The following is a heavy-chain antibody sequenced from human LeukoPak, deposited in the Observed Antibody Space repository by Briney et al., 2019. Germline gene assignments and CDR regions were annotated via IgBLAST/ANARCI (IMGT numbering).Heavy chain of an antibody. CDR2: INWSGGST. J-gene: IGHJ4*02. V-gene: IGHV3-20*04. D-gene: IGHD3-22*01. Sequence: GGSLRLSCAASGFTFDDYGMSWVRQAPGKGLEWVSGINWSGGSTGYADSVKGRFTISRDNAKNSLYLQMNSLRAEDTALYYCARAPYYYDSSGYSPSDYWGQGTLVTVSS. CDR3: ARAPYYYDSSGYSPSDY. CDR1: GFTFDDYG.